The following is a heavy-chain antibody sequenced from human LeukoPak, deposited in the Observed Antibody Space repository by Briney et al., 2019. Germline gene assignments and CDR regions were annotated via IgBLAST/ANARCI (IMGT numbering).Heavy chain of an antibody. V-gene: IGHV3-7*02. J-gene: IGHJ3*02. CDR2: IKQDGSEE. CDR1: GFTFMTSW. CDR3: ARSQWLIYDVFDI. D-gene: IGHD3-22*01. Sequence: GGSLRLSCAASGFTFMTSWMGWVRQAPGKGLEWVANIKQDGSEEYYVDSVKGRFTISRDNAKNSLYLQMNSLRAEDTAVYYCARSQWLIYDVFDIWGRGTMVSVSS.